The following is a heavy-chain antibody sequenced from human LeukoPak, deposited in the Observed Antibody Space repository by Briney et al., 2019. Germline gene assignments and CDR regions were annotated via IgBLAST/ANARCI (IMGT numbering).Heavy chain of an antibody. J-gene: IGHJ6*02. Sequence: ASVKVSCKASGGTFSRYAISWVRQSPGQGLEWMGGIIPIFGTANYAQKFQGRVTITADESTSTAYMELSSLRSEDTAVYYCARGSALGSHYYYYGMDVWGQGTTVTVSS. CDR3: ARGSALGSHYYYYGMDV. CDR1: GGTFSRYA. CDR2: IIPIFGTA. V-gene: IGHV1-69*13. D-gene: IGHD5-18*01.